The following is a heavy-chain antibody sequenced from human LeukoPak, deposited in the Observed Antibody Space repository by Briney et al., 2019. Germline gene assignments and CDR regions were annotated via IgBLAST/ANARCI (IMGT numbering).Heavy chain of an antibody. Sequence: ASVKVSCKASGYTFTSYDINWVRQATGQGLEWMGWMNPNSGNTGYAQKFQGRVTMTRNTSISTAYMELSSLRSEDTAVYYCARGREWLRFSIAVAAPPGYWGQGTLVTVSS. CDR1: GYTFTSYD. CDR2: MNPNSGNT. V-gene: IGHV1-8*01. D-gene: IGHD6-19*01. CDR3: ARGREWLRFSIAVAAPPGY. J-gene: IGHJ4*02.